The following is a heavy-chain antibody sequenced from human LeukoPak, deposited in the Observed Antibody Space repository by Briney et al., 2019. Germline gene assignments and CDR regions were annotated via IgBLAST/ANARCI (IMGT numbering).Heavy chain of an antibody. V-gene: IGHV4-39*07. Sequence: SETLSLTCTVSGGSISSSYYYWGWIRQPPGKGLEWIGSIYYSESSNYNPSFRSRVTIPVDTSRNQFSLRLTSVTAADTAVYYCARESAGSLHDSTAAFHYWGQGILVIVSS. D-gene: IGHD2-8*02. CDR2: IYYSESS. CDR3: ARESAGSLHDSTAAFHY. J-gene: IGHJ4*02. CDR1: GGSISSSYYY.